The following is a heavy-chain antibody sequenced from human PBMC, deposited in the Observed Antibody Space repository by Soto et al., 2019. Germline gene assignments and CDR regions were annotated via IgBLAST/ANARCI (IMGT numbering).Heavy chain of an antibody. D-gene: IGHD2-21*01. V-gene: IGHV3-23*01. J-gene: IGHJ4*02. CDR3: AKDGWGSACDY. Sequence: VQLLESGGGLVQPGGSLRLSCAASGFTFNSYVMSWVRQAPGQGLEWVSAISGGGDSTYYADSVKGRFTISRDNSANTVYLEMSRLRSEDTAVYYCAKDGWGSACDYWGQGILVAVSS. CDR1: GFTFNSYV. CDR2: ISGGGDST.